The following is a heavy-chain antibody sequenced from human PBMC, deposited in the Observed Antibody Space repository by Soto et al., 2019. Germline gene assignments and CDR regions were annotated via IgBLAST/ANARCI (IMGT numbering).Heavy chain of an antibody. CDR3: AAGGDYDYVWGSYRPLDY. Sequence: GGSLRLSCAASGFTFSDYYMSWIRQAQGKGLEWVSYISSSSSYTNYADSVKGRFTISRDNAKNSLYLQMNSLRAEDTAVYYCAAGGDYDYVWGSYRPLDYWGQGTLVTVSS. CDR2: ISSSSSYT. CDR1: GFTFSDYY. J-gene: IGHJ4*02. V-gene: IGHV3-11*06. D-gene: IGHD3-16*02.